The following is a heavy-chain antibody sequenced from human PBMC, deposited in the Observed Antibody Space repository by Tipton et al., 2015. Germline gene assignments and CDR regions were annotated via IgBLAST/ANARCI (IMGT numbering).Heavy chain of an antibody. Sequence: TLSLTCTVSGGAIPSDRFYWSWIRQHLGKVLEWIGYIFYTRSTYYTPSLKSRATLSVDTSKNQFSLKLSSVTAADTVVYYCARDGYNSNYFDYWGQGTLVTVSS. J-gene: IGHJ4*02. V-gene: IGHV4-31*03. D-gene: IGHD5-24*01. CDR2: IFYTRST. CDR3: ARDGYNSNYFDY. CDR1: GGAIPSDRFY.